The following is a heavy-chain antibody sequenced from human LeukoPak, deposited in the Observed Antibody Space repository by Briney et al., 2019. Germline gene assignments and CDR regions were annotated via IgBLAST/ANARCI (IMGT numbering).Heavy chain of an antibody. CDR3: ARSLPPAMFSLDY. Sequence: SETLSLTCTVSGDSISGYYWSWIRQPPGKRLEWIGYIYYSGSTSYNPSLKTRVTISVDTSKNQFSLKLTSVTAADTAVYYCARSLPPAMFSLDYWGQGTLVTVSS. J-gene: IGHJ4*02. D-gene: IGHD2-2*01. V-gene: IGHV4-59*01. CDR1: GDSISGYY. CDR2: IYYSGST.